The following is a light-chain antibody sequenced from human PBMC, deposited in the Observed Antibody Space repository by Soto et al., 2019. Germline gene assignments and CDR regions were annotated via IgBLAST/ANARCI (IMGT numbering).Light chain of an antibody. Sequence: EIVLTQAPSTLSFSPCETATLSRRASQSVSRYLAWYQQKPGQAPRLLIYDASYRATGIPARFSGSGSGTDFTLTISSLETEDFAVYYCQQSSNWITFGQGTRLEIK. V-gene: IGKV3-11*01. CDR3: QQSSNWIT. CDR2: DAS. CDR1: QSVSRY. J-gene: IGKJ5*01.